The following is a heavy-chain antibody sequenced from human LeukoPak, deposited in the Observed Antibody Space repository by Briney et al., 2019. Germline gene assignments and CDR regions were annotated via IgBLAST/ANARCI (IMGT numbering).Heavy chain of an antibody. CDR3: AKDAMVRGVPYYYYMDV. CDR2: ISWNSGSI. CDR1: GFTFGDYG. D-gene: IGHD3-10*01. J-gene: IGHJ6*03. V-gene: IGHV3-9*03. Sequence: GRSLRLSCAASGFTFGDYGMHWVRQVPGKGLEWVSGISWNSGSIGYADSLKGRFTISRDNAKNSLYLQMNSLRPDDMALYYCAKDAMVRGVPYYYYMDVWGKGTTVTVSS.